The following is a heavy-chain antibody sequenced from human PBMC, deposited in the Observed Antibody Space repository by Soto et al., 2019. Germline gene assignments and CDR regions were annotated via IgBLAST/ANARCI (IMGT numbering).Heavy chain of an antibody. CDR3: ARDWATVTSVAFDI. J-gene: IGHJ3*02. Sequence: GGSLRLSCAASGFTFSSYWMSWVRQAPGKGLEWVANIKQDGSEKYYVDSVKGRFTISRDNAKNSLYLQMNSLRAEDTAVYYCARDWATVTSVAFDIWGQGTMVTVS. CDR1: GFTFSSYW. V-gene: IGHV3-7*01. D-gene: IGHD4-17*01. CDR2: IKQDGSEK.